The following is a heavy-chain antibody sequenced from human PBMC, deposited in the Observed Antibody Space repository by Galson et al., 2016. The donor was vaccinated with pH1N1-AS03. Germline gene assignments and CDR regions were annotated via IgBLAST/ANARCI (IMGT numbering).Heavy chain of an antibody. D-gene: IGHD5-24*01. CDR3: AREVGRRDGYIWTSDAFDV. CDR2: ITADGTSR. V-gene: IGHV3-48*03. J-gene: IGHJ3*01. CDR1: GFSLGSHE. Sequence: SLRLSCAASGFSLGSHEMNWVRQAPGKGLEWISYITADGTSRKYADSVRGRFTITRDNANNLVFLYMSSLTVEDTGLYYCAREVGRRDGYIWTSDAFDVWGRGTTVIDSA.